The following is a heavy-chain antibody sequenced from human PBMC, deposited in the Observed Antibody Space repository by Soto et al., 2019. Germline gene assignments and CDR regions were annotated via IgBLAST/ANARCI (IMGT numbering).Heavy chain of an antibody. J-gene: IGHJ6*02. CDR2: IYYSGST. V-gene: IGHV4-30-4*01. CDR1: GGSISSGDYY. Sequence: PSETLSLTCTVSGGSISSGDYYWSWIRQPPGKGLEWIGYIYYSGSTYYNPSLKSRVTISVDTSKNQFSLKLSSVTAADTAVYYCARGRGSMVRGVIRSDYGMDVWGQGTTVTVSS. CDR3: ARGRGSMVRGVIRSDYGMDV. D-gene: IGHD3-10*01.